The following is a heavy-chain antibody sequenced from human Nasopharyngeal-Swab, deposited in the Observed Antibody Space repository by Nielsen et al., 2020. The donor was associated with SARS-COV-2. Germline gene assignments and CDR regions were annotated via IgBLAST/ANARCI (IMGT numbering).Heavy chain of an antibody. V-gene: IGHV3-30*03. J-gene: IGHJ4*02. CDR3: ARGSSDWRGIDY. CDR2: IAHDASSE. Sequence: GESLKISCAVSGFTFSSFGMHWVRQAPGKGLEWVAFIAHDASSESYGDSVRGRFSISRDNPMNTFYLQMNSLTVDDTAVYYCARGSSDWRGIDYWGQGTLVTVSS. CDR1: GFTFSSFG. D-gene: IGHD6-19*01.